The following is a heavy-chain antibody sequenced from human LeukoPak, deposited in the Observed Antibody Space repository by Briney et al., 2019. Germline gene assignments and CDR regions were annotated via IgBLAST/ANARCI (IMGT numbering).Heavy chain of an antibody. CDR1: GGSISSGGYY. Sequence: PSETLSLTCTVPGGSISSGGYYWSWIRQPPGKGLEWIGYIYYSGSTYYNPSLKSRVTISVDTSKNQFSLKLSSVTAADTAVYYCARGTLYCSSTSCYYFDYWGQGTLVTVSS. CDR2: IYYSGST. CDR3: ARGTLYCSSTSCYYFDY. J-gene: IGHJ4*02. V-gene: IGHV4-31*03. D-gene: IGHD2-2*01.